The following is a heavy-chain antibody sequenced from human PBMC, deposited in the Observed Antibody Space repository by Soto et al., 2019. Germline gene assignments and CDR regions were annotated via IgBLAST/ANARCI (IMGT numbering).Heavy chain of an antibody. Sequence: QVQLVQSGAEVKKPGSSVKVSCKASGGTFSSYTISWVRQAPGQGLEWMGRIIPILGIANYAQKFQGRVTITADKSTSTAYMELSSLRSEDTAVYYCARVGDSSGWYFDPWGQGTLVIVSS. D-gene: IGHD6-19*01. V-gene: IGHV1-69*02. CDR3: ARVGDSSGWYFDP. CDR2: IIPILGIA. CDR1: GGTFSSYT. J-gene: IGHJ5*02.